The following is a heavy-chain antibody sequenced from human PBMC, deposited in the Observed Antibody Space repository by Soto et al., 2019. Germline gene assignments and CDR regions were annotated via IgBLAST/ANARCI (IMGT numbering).Heavy chain of an antibody. V-gene: IGHV4-31*03. CDR2: IYYSGST. J-gene: IGHJ6*02. CDR1: GGSISSGGYY. CDR3: ARDVIVTSDGDYGMDV. D-gene: IGHD3-22*01. Sequence: PSETLSLTCTVSGGSISSGGYYWSWIRQHPGKGLEWIGYIYYSGSTYYNPSLKSRVTISVDTAKNQFSLKLSSVTAADTAVYYWARDVIVTSDGDYGMDVWGQGTTVTVSS.